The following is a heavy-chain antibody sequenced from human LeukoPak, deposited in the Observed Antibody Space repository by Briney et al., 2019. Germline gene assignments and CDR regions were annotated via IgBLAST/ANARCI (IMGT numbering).Heavy chain of an antibody. Sequence: PGGSLRLSCAASGFTFSSYAMHWVRQAPGKGLEWVAVISYDGSNKYYADSVKGRFIISSDNSKNTLYLQMNSLRLQDTALYYCARDWEETLAAPGTYYYYYYMDVWGKGTTVTVSS. J-gene: IGHJ6*03. CDR3: ARDWEETLAAPGTYYYYYYMDV. D-gene: IGHD6-13*01. CDR1: GFTFSSYA. CDR2: ISYDGSNK. V-gene: IGHV3-30*04.